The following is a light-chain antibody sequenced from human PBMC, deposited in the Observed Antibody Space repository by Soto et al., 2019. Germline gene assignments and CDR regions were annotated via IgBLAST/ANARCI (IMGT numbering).Light chain of an antibody. V-gene: IGKV3-15*01. CDR2: GAS. CDR3: QQYNNWPRGT. J-gene: IGKJ1*01. CDR1: QSVSSN. Sequence: EIVMTQSPATLSVSPGERATLSCRASQSVSSNLAWYQQKPGQAPRLLIYGASTRATGIPARFSGSGSGTEFTLTISILQSEDFAAYYCQQYNNWPRGTFGQGTKVQIK.